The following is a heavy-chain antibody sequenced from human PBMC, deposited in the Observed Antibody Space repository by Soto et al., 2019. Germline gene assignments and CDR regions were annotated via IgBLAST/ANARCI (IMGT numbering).Heavy chain of an antibody. J-gene: IGHJ4*02. Sequence: PGGSLILSCAASGFTFSYYYRSWIRQAPGKGLEWVSHIRSSGRTIYYADSVKGRFTISRDNAKNSLYLQMNSLRAEDTAVYYCARVGPPSDYWGQGTLVTVSS. CDR1: GFTFSYYY. V-gene: IGHV3-11*01. CDR3: ARVGPPSDY. CDR2: IRSSGRTI.